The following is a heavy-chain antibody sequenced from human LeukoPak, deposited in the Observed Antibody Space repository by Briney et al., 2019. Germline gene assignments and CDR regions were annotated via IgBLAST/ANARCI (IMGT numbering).Heavy chain of an antibody. D-gene: IGHD6-13*01. J-gene: IGHJ4*02. CDR1: GYTFTGYY. CDR2: INPNSGGT. CDR3: ATGYSPLYYFDY. V-gene: IGHV1-2*02. Sequence: ASVKVSCKASGYTFTGYYMHWVRQAPGQGLEWMGWINPNSGGTNCAQKFQGRVTMTRDTSISTAYMELSRLRSDDTAVYYCATGYSPLYYFDYWGQGTLVTVSS.